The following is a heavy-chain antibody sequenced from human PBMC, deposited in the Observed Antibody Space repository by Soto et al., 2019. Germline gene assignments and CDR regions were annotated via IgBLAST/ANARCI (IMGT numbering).Heavy chain of an antibody. CDR3: ARSSTFGGVIDEVFAY. CDR2: IYYSGST. J-gene: IGHJ4*02. D-gene: IGHD3-16*02. Sequence: QVQLQESGPGLVKPSETLSLTCTVSGGSISSYYWSWIRQPPGKGLEWIGYIYYSGSTNYNPSLKSRVTISVDTSKNQFSLKLSSVTAADTAVYYCARSSTFGGVIDEVFAYWGQGTLVTVSS. V-gene: IGHV4-59*01. CDR1: GGSISSYY.